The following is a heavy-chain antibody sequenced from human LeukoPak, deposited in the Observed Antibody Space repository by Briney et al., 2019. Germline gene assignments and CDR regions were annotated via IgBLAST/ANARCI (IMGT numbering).Heavy chain of an antibody. D-gene: IGHD1-26*01. J-gene: IGHJ4*02. CDR3: ARESSVGAHKAFDY. CDR1: GFTFSNYW. CDR2: INSDGSST. Sequence: GGSLRLSCAASGFTFSNYWMHWFRQAPGKGLVWVSRINSDGSSTSYADSVKGRFTISRDNAKNTLYLQMNSLRAEDTAVYYCARESSVGAHKAFDYWGQGTLVTVSS. V-gene: IGHV3-74*01.